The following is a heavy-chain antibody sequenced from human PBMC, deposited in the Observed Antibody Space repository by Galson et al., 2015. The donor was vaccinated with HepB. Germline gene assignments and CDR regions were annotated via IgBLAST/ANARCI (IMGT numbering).Heavy chain of an antibody. CDR2: ISWNSGSI. Sequence: SLRLSCAASGFTFDDYAMHWVRQAPGKGLEWVSGISWNSGSIGYADSVKGRFTISRDNAKNSLYLQMNSLRAEDTALYYCAKGGVYCSSTSCPYFQHWGQGTLVTVSS. D-gene: IGHD2-2*01. CDR1: GFTFDDYA. CDR3: AKGGVYCSSTSCPYFQH. J-gene: IGHJ1*01. V-gene: IGHV3-9*01.